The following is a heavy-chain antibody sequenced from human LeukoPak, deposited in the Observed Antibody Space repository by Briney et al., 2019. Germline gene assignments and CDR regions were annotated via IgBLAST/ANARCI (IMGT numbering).Heavy chain of an antibody. CDR1: GFTFSSYD. J-gene: IGHJ4*02. V-gene: IGHV3-23*01. CDR2: ISGSGGST. CDR3: AKAVDCSGGSCYFFFDY. D-gene: IGHD2-15*01. Sequence: GGSLRLSCAASGFTFSSYDMHWVRQATGKGLEWVSAISGSGGSTYYADSVKGRFAISRDNSKNTLYLQMNSLRAEDTAVYYCAKAVDCSGGSCYFFFDYWGQGTLVTVSS.